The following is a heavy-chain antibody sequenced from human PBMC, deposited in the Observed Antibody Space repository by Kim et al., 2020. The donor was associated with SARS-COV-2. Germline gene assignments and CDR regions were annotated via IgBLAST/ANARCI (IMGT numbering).Heavy chain of an antibody. Sequence: GLTQRFQGRVTMTRDTSTSTAYMELTNLRRDDTAVYYCARAIRHQLLSDQWGQGTLVTVSS. V-gene: IGHV1-8*01. D-gene: IGHD1-1*01. J-gene: IGHJ4*02. CDR3: ARAIRHQLLSDQ.